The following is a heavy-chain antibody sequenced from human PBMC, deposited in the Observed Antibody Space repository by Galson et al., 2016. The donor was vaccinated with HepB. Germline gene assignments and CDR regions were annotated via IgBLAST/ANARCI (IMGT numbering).Heavy chain of an antibody. J-gene: IGHJ6*02. CDR1: GYIFTGYY. Sequence: SVKVSCKASGYIFTGYYLHWVRQAPGQGLEWMGWINPNSDATNYAQKFQDRVTLTRDTPISTAYMELANLISDDTAVDYCARDMIPIAAGGSAGMDVWGQGTTVTVSS. V-gene: IGHV1-2*02. CDR3: ARDMIPIAAGGSAGMDV. D-gene: IGHD6-13*01. CDR2: INPNSDAT.